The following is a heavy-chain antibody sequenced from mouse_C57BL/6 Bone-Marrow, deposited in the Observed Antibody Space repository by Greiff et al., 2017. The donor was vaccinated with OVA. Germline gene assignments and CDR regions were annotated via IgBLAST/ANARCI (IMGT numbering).Heavy chain of an antibody. V-gene: IGHV1-18*01. CDR3: ERFPLSAWYFDV. CDR2: INPNNGGT. CDR1: GYTFTDYN. J-gene: IGHJ1*03. D-gene: IGHD6-1*01. Sequence: EVQLQESGPELVKPGASVKIPCKASGYTFTDYNMDWVKQSHGKSLEWIGDINPNNGGTIYNQKFKGKATLTVDKSSSTAYMELRSLTSEDTAVYYCERFPLSAWYFDVWGTGTTVTVSS.